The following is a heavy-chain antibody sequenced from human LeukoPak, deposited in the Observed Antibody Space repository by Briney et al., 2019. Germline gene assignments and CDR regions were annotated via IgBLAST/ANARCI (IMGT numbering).Heavy chain of an antibody. V-gene: IGHV3-23*01. Sequence: GGSLRLSCAASGLTFSSYAMSWVRQAPGKGLERVSGISGSGGSTFYADSVKGRFTISRDNSKNTVSLQMNSLRAEDTAVYYCASSIAALMGGNDAFDVWGEGTMVTVSS. CDR2: ISGSGGST. D-gene: IGHD6-6*01. J-gene: IGHJ3*01. CDR1: GLTFSSYA. CDR3: ASSIAALMGGNDAFDV.